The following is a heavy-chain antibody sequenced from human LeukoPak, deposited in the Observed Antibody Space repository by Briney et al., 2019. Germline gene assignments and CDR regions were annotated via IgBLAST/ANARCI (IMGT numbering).Heavy chain of an antibody. CDR2: IFHSGST. J-gene: IGHJ4*02. V-gene: IGHV4-59*12. CDR3: ARAPRAYCSTTGSCFQDY. CDR1: GGSISSYY. D-gene: IGHD2-2*01. Sequence: SETLSLTCTVSGGSISSYYWSWIRQPPGKGLEWIGEIFHSGSTNYNPSLKSRVTMSVDKSKNQFSLNLTSVTAADTAVYFCARAPRAYCSTTGSCFQDYWGQGTLVTVSS.